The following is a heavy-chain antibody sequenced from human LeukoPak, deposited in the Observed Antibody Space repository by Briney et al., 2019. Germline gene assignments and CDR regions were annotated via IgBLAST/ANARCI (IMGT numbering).Heavy chain of an antibody. J-gene: IGHJ4*02. D-gene: IGHD6-19*01. CDR3: AREGRQWLVLDY. CDR1: GFTFSSYA. V-gene: IGHV3-30*04. Sequence: PGRSLRLSCAASGFTFSSYAMHWVRQAPGKGLEWMAVISYDGSNKYYADSVKGRFTISRDNSKNTLYLQMNSLRAEDTAVYYCAREGRQWLVLDYWGQGTLVTVSS. CDR2: ISYDGSNK.